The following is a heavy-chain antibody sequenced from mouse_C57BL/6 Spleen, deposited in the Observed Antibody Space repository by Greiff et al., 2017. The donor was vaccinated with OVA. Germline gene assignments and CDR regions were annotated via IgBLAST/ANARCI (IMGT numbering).Heavy chain of an antibody. J-gene: IGHJ2*01. CDR1: GFSLTSYA. CDR2: IWTGGGT. D-gene: IGHD1-1*01. Sequence: VQVVESGPGLVAPSQSLSITCTVSGFSLTSYAISWVRQPPGKGLEWLGVIWTGGGTNYNSALKSRLSISKDNSKSQVFLKMNSLQTDDTARYYCVRNKENYGSSLYYFDYWGQGTTLTVSS. CDR3: VRNKENYGSSLYYFDY. V-gene: IGHV2-9-1*01.